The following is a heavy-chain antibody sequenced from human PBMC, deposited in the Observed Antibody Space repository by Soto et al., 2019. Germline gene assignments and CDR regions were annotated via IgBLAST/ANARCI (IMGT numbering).Heavy chain of an antibody. CDR3: VSGGSGNYCGY. CDR2: IYYSGST. CDR1: GGSISSYN. J-gene: IGHJ4*02. D-gene: IGHD3-10*01. Sequence: QVQLQESGPGLVKPSETLSLTCTVPGGSISSYNWSWIRQPPGKELEWIGYIYYSGSTNYNPSLKSRVTISVGTSKNQFSLKLSSVTAADTAVYYCVSGGSGNYCGYWGQGNLVTVSS. V-gene: IGHV4-59*01.